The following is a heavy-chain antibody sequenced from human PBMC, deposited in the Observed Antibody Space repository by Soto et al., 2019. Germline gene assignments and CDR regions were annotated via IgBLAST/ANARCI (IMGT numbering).Heavy chain of an antibody. J-gene: IGHJ4*02. CDR1: GGTFSSYT. D-gene: IGHD4-4*01. Sequence: ASVKVSFKASGGTFSSYTISWVRQAPGQGLEWMGRIIPILGIANYAQKFQGRVTITADKSTSTAYMELSSLRSEDTAVYYCARGMETTYGYFDYWGQGTLVTVSS. V-gene: IGHV1-69*02. CDR2: IIPILGIA. CDR3: ARGMETTYGYFDY.